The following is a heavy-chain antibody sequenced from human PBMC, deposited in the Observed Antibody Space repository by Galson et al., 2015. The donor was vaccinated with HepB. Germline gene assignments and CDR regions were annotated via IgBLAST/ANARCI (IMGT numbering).Heavy chain of an antibody. CDR1: GFTFSRHT. CDR2: ISSSSSYI. Sequence: SLRLSCAASGFTFSRHTMNWVRQAPGKGLEWVSSISSSSSYIYYADSLRARFTISRDNARQSLYLQVNSLRAEDTAVYYCVRRDHDSSGFDYWGHGTLVTVSS. CDR3: VRRDHDSSGFDY. D-gene: IGHD3-22*01. J-gene: IGHJ4*01. V-gene: IGHV3-21*01.